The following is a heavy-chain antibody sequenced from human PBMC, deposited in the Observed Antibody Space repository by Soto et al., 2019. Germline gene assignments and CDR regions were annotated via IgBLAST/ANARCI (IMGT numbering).Heavy chain of an antibody. CDR3: ARDGLRDSPQCLAPNYPSYGTDF. D-gene: IGHD6-19*01. CDR1: GNTFTSTG. CDR2: ITAYNGNT. J-gene: IGHJ6*02. Sequence: AGKSSSKASGNTFTSTGISWGRQPPEQGLKGMGWITAYNGNTNCGQKLQGRVTMTTETSTRTAYMELRSLRSDDTAVYYCARDGLRDSPQCLAPNYPSYGTDFRCQGITVTV. V-gene: IGHV1-18*04.